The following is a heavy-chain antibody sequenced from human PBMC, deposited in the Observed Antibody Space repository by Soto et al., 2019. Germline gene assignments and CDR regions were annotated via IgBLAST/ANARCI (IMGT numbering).Heavy chain of an antibody. CDR3: ATVGEGSRNWFNP. D-gene: IGHD3-3*01. V-gene: IGHV3-15*01. CDR2: IKTKLDGETT. Sequence: GGSLRLSCTGSRFTFSTAWLSWVRQAPGQGLEWVGRIKTKLDGETTAYAAPVKGRFSISRDDSKNTVYLQMNSLTAEDTAVYYCATVGEGSRNWFNPWGQGTLVTVSS. J-gene: IGHJ5*02. CDR1: RFTFSTAW.